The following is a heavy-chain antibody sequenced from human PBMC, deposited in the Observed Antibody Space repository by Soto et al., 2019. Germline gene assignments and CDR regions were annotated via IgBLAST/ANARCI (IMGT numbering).Heavy chain of an antibody. J-gene: IGHJ5*02. D-gene: IGHD6-6*01. CDR1: GGSFSGYY. V-gene: IGHV4-34*01. CDR3: ARGPNRAARITWFDP. CDR2: INHSGST. Sequence: QVQLHQWGAGPLKPSETLSLTCAVYGGSFSGYYWSWIRQPPGKGLEWIGEINHSGSTDYNPSLKSRVTISVDTSNNQFSLILSSVTAADTAVYYCARGPNRAARITWFDPWGQGTLVIVSS.